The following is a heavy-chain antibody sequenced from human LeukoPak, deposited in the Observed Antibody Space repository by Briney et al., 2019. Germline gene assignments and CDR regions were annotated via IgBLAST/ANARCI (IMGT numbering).Heavy chain of an antibody. V-gene: IGHV4-59*12. CDR2: IYYSGST. Sequence: SETLSLTCIVSGDSISSYYWSWIRQPPGKGLEWIGYIYYSGSTNYNPSLKSRVTMSVDTSNNQLSLMMTSVTAADTAVFYCARTPQGDNYFDYWGQGHLVTVSS. CDR1: GDSISSYY. J-gene: IGHJ4*02. CDR3: ARTPQGDNYFDY. D-gene: IGHD3-9*01.